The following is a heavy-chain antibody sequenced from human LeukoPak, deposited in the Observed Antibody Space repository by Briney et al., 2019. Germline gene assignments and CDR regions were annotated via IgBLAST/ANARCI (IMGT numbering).Heavy chain of an antibody. J-gene: IGHJ4*02. CDR2: ISGTGGST. CDR3: AKAGPGYWELVYFDY. D-gene: IGHD1-26*01. V-gene: IGHV3-23*01. CDR1: EFTFSSYA. Sequence: GGSLRLSCAASEFTFSSYAMSWVRQAPGKRLEWVSTISGTGGSTYYADSVKGRFTISRDNSKNTLYLQMNSLRAEDTAVYYCAKAGPGYWELVYFDYWGQGTLVTVSS.